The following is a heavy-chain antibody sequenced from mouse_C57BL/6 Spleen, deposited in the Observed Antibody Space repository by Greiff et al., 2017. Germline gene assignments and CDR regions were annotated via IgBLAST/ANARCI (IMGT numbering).Heavy chain of an antibody. J-gene: IGHJ3*01. V-gene: IGHV5-9-1*02. CDR3: TRDQGYDLWFAY. CDR1: GFTFSSYA. Sequence: VQLKESGEGLVKPGGSLKLSCAASGFTFSSYAMSWVRQTPEKRLEWVAYISSGGDYIYYADTVKGRFTISRDNARNTLYLQMSSLKSEDTAMYYCTRDQGYDLWFAYWGQGTLVTVSA. CDR2: ISSGGDYI. D-gene: IGHD2-2*01.